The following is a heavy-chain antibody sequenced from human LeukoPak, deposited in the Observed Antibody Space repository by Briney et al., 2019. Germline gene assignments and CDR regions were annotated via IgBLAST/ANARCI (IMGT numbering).Heavy chain of an antibody. D-gene: IGHD3-9*01. J-gene: IGHJ6*02. CDR2: MNPNSGNT. CDR1: GYTFTSYD. V-gene: IGHV1-8*01. CDR3: ARGGVLRYFDWFPIYYYGMDV. Sequence: GASVKVSCKASGYTFTSYDINWVRQATGQGLEWMGWMNPNSGNTGYAQKFQGRVTMTRNTSISTAYMELSSLRSEDTAVYCCARGGVLRYFDWFPIYYYGMDVWGQGTTVTVSS.